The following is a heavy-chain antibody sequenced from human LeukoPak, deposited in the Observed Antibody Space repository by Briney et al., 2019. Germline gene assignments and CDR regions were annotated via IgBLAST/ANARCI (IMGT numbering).Heavy chain of an antibody. CDR3: ARGRDYYGSGSYSH. D-gene: IGHD3-10*01. Sequence: SETLSLTCAVYGGSFSGYYWSWIRQPPGKGLEWIGEINHSGSTNYNPSLKSRVTISVDTSKNQFSLKLSSVTAADTVVYYCARGRDYYGSGSYSHWSQGTLVTVSS. J-gene: IGHJ4*02. V-gene: IGHV4-34*01. CDR2: INHSGST. CDR1: GGSFSGYY.